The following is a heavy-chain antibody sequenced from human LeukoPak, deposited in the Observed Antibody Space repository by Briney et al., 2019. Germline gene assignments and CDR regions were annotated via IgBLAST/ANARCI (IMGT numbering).Heavy chain of an antibody. V-gene: IGHV4-61*02. CDR2: IYTSGST. D-gene: IGHD3-22*01. CDR3: ARASHYYDSSGYYVDAFDI. J-gene: IGHJ3*02. CDR1: GGSNSSGSYY. Sequence: SETLSLTCTVSGGSNSSGSYYWSWIRQPAGKGLEWIGRIYTSGSTNYNPSLKSRVTISVDTSKNQFSLKLSSVTAADTAVYYCARASHYYDSSGYYVDAFDIWGQGTMVTVSS.